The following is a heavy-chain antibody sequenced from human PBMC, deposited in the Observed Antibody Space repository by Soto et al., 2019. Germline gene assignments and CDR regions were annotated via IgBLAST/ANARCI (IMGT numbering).Heavy chain of an antibody. V-gene: IGHV1-3*01. J-gene: IGHJ4*02. D-gene: IGHD4-17*01. CDR1: GYTFTSYA. CDR2: INAGNGNT. Sequence: GASVKVSCKASGYTFTSYAMHWVRQAPGQRLEWMGWINAGNGNTKYSQKFQGRVTITRDTSASTAYMELSSLRSEDTAVYYCARDPDYGVPDDYWGQGTLVTVSS. CDR3: ARDPDYGVPDDY.